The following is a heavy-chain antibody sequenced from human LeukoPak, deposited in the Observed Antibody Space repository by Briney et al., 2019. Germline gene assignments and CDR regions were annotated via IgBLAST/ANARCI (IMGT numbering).Heavy chain of an antibody. Sequence: PSETLSLTCAVYGGSFSGYYWSWIRQPPGKGLEWIGEINHSGSTNYNPSLKSRVTISVDTSKNQFSLKLSSVTAADTAVYYCARVRGNYYGSGIGNWFDPWGQGTLVTVSS. CDR3: ARVRGNYYGSGIGNWFDP. J-gene: IGHJ5*02. CDR2: INHSGST. D-gene: IGHD3-10*01. V-gene: IGHV4-34*01. CDR1: GGSFSGYY.